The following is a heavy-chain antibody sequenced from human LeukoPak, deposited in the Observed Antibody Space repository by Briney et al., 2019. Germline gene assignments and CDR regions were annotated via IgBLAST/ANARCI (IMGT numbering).Heavy chain of an antibody. J-gene: IGHJ4*02. CDR3: AKASPPSPLKITMVRGVIDY. V-gene: IGHV3-23*01. CDR1: GFTFSSYA. Sequence: PGGSLRLSCAASGFTFSSYAMSWVRQAPGRRLEWVSAISGSGGSTYYADSVKGRFTISRDNSKNTLYLQMNSLRAEDTAVYYCAKASPPSPLKITMVRGVIDYWGQGTLVTVSS. D-gene: IGHD3-10*01. CDR2: ISGSGGST.